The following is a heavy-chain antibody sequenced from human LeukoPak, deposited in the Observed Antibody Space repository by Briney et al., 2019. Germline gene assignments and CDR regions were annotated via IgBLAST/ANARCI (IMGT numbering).Heavy chain of an antibody. V-gene: IGHV3-74*01. CDR2: INSDGSST. D-gene: IGHD4-11*01. J-gene: IGHJ4*02. Sequence: PGGSLRLSCAASGFTFSSYAMSWVRQAPGKGLVWVSRINSDGSSTSYADSVKGRFTISRDNAKDTLYLQMNSLRAEDTAVYYCARCKVTQDYWGQGTLVTVSS. CDR3: ARCKVTQDY. CDR1: GFTFSSYA.